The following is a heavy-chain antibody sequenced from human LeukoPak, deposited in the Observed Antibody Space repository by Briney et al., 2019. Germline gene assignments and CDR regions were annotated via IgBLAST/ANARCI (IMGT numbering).Heavy chain of an antibody. D-gene: IGHD5-18*01. CDR1: GGSNSGSSYY. Sequence: PSETLSLTCTVSGGSNSGSSYYWGWIRQPPGKGLEWIGSIYYSGSTYYNPSLKSRVTISVDTSKNQFSLKLSSVTAADTAVYYCARLGGYSYLNWFDPWGQGTLVTVSS. CDR3: ARLGGYSYLNWFDP. J-gene: IGHJ5*02. V-gene: IGHV4-39*01. CDR2: IYYSGST.